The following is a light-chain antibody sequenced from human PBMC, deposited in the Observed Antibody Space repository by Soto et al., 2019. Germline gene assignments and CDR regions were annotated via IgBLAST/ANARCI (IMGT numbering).Light chain of an antibody. V-gene: IGLV2-11*01. CDR1: SSDVGGYNY. CDR3: CSYAGSYTLV. J-gene: IGLJ2*01. CDR2: DVS. Sequence: QPVLTQPPSASGSPGQSVTISCTGTSSDVGGYNYVSWYQQHPGKAPKLMIYDVSKRPSGVPDRFSGSKSGNTASLTISGLQAEDEADYYCCSYAGSYTLVFGGGTKLTVL.